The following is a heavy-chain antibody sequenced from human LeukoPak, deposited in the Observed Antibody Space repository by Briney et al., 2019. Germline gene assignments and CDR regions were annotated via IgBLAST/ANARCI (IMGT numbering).Heavy chain of an antibody. CDR3: GRHMNNLQLWLDY. J-gene: IGHJ4*02. V-gene: IGHV5-51*01. D-gene: IGHD1/OR15-1a*01. CDR2: VYPGDSDT. CDR1: GYSFTSYW. Sequence: GESLKISCKTSGYSFTSYWIVWVRQTPGKGLEWIGIVYPGDSDTRYNPSFQGQVTISADKSTATAFLHLSDLRASDTAIYYCGRHMNNLQLWLDYWGQGTVVTVSS.